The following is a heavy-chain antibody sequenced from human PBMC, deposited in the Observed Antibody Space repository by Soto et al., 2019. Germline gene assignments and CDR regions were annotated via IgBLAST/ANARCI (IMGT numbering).Heavy chain of an antibody. CDR2: IYPGDSDT. J-gene: IGHJ4*02. D-gene: IGHD1-26*01. V-gene: IGHV5-51*01. CDR1: GYTFSTYW. Sequence: PGESLKISCKGSGYTFSTYWIGWVRQMPGKGLEWMGMIYPGDSDTRYSPSVQGQVTISADKSTSTAYLQWSSLKASGTAMYYCARNWVGSGSYEIYYFDYWGQGTQVTVSS. CDR3: ARNWVGSGSYEIYYFDY.